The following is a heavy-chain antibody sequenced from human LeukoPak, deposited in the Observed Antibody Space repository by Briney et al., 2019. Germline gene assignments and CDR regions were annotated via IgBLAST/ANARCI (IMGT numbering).Heavy chain of an antibody. CDR3: ARGVGASDYGGNEGFFYYMDV. CDR1: GGSISSGSYY. CDR2: IYTSGST. J-gene: IGHJ6*03. Sequence: PSETLSLTCTVSGGSISSGSYYWSWIRQPAGKGLEWIGRIYTSGSTNYNPSLKSRVTISVDTSKNQFSLKLSSVTAADTAVYYCARGVGASDYGGNEGFFYYMDVWGKGTTVTVSS. V-gene: IGHV4-61*02. D-gene: IGHD4-23*01.